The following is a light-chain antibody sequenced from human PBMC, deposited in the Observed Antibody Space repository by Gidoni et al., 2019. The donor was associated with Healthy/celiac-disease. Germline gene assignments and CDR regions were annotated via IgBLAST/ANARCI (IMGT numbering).Light chain of an antibody. CDR3: AAWDDSLNGVV. J-gene: IGLJ2*01. CDR1: SSNIGSNT. V-gene: IGLV1-44*01. CDR2: SNN. Sequence: QSVLTQPPSASGTPGQRVTISCSGSSSNIGSNTVHWYQQLQGTAPKLLIYSNNQRPSGVPDRFSGSKSGTSASRAISGLQSEDEADYYCAAWDDSLNGVVFGGGTKLTVL.